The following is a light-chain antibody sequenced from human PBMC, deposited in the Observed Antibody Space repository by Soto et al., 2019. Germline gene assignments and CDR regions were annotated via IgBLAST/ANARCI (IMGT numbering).Light chain of an antibody. J-gene: IGKJ3*01. V-gene: IGKV1-9*01. CDR2: ATS. CDR1: QGISSD. CDR3: QQLNSYPLS. Sequence: IQLTQSPSSLSASVGDRVTITCRASQGISSDLAWYQQKPGKAPKLLIFATSTLQSGVPPRCSGSGSGTDFTLTISSLQPEDFSTYFCQQLNSYPLSFGPGTKVDIK.